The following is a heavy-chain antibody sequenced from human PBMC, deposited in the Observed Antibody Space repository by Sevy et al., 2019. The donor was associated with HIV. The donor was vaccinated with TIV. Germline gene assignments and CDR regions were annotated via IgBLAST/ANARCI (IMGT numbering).Heavy chain of an antibody. J-gene: IGHJ4*02. CDR1: GDSISSYY. CDR3: ARGLAYYFDY. Sequence: SETLSLTCTVSGDSISSYYWSWIRQPPGKGLEWIGYLYYSGITNYNPSLKSRVTISGDTSKNQFSLKLSSVTAADPAVYYCARGLAYYFDYWGQGTLVTVSS. CDR2: LYYSGIT. V-gene: IGHV4-59*01. D-gene: IGHD6-19*01.